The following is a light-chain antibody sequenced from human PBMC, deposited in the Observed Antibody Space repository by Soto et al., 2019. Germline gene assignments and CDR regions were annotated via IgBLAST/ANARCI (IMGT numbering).Light chain of an antibody. V-gene: IGKV3-15*01. CDR2: RAS. CDR3: QQYNNWPRAT. Sequence: IVMTQSPATLSVSPGERATLSCRASQSINSNLAWYQQKPGQPPRLLMFRASIRATGFPARFSGSGSGTEFNITISSLQSEDSAIYYCQQYNNWPRATFGGGTKVEIK. J-gene: IGKJ4*01. CDR1: QSINSN.